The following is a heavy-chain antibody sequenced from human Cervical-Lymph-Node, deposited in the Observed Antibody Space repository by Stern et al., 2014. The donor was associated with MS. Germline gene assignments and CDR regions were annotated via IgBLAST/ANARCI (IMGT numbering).Heavy chain of an antibody. J-gene: IGHJ4*02. CDR1: AGSISNGGYY. CDR2: IYYSGST. D-gene: IGHD5-18*01. V-gene: IGHV4-31*03. CDR3: ARGEDTAMVSLAY. Sequence: VQLVESGPGLVKPSQTLSLTCTVSAGSISNGGYYWSWIRQHPGKGLEWIGYIYYSGSTYYNPSLKSRATISIDTSKNQFSLKLSSVSAADTAVYYCARGEDTAMVSLAYWGQGTLVTVSS.